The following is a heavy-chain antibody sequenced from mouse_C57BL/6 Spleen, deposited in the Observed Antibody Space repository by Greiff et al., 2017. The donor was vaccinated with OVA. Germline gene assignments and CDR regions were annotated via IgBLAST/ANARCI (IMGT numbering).Heavy chain of an antibody. CDR1: GFSLTSYA. D-gene: IGHD2-4*01. J-gene: IGHJ3*01. CDR3: ARNSDDYDGWFAY. Sequence: VKLQESGPGLVAPSQSLSITCTVSGFSLTSYAISWVRQPPGKGLEWLGVIWTGGGTNYNSSLKSRLSLSTDNSKSQVFLKMNSLQTDDTARYFCARNSDDYDGWFAYWGQGTLVTVSA. CDR2: IWTGGGT. V-gene: IGHV2-9-1*01.